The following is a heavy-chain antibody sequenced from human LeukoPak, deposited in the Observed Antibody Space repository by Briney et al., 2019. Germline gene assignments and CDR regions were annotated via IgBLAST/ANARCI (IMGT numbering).Heavy chain of an antibody. Sequence: ASVKVSCKASGYTFTSYGISWVRQAPGQGLEWMGWINTNTGNPTYAQGFTGRFVFSLDTSVSTAYLQISSLKAEDTAVYYCARDGYDFWSGYFAYYYGMDVWGQGTTVTVSS. D-gene: IGHD3-3*01. CDR3: ARDGYDFWSGYFAYYYGMDV. J-gene: IGHJ6*02. V-gene: IGHV7-4-1*02. CDR1: GYTFTSYG. CDR2: INTNTGNP.